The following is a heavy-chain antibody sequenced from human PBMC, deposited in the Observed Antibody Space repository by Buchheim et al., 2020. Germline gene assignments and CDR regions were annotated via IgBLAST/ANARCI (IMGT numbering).Heavy chain of an antibody. V-gene: IGHV1-2*06. CDR1: GYSFIDYY. Sequence: QVQLVQSGAEVKRPGASVKVSCRTSGYSFIDYYIHWVRQAPGQGLEWMGRINPNSGATDYARQFRGRVTLTRDTSINTAYLEVTGLTSGDTALYYCARGRVGPTDSWGQGT. J-gene: IGHJ4*03. D-gene: IGHD1-26*01. CDR2: INPNSGAT. CDR3: ARGRVGPTDS.